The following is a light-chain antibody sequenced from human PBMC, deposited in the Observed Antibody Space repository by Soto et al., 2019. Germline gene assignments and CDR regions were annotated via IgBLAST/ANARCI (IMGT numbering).Light chain of an antibody. CDR2: AAS. V-gene: IGKV1-39*01. CDR1: QSISSH. Sequence: DIQMTQSPSSLSASVGDRVTITCRASQSISSHLNWYQQKPGKAPKFLIYAASSLQSGVPSRFSGSGYGTDFTLTISSLQTEDFATYYCQQSYRTPITFCQGTRLEIK. J-gene: IGKJ5*01. CDR3: QQSYRTPIT.